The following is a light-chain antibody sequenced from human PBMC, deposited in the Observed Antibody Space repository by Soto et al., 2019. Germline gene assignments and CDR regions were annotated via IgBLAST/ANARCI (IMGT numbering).Light chain of an antibody. V-gene: IGKV3-11*01. CDR2: DAS. CDR1: QSVSSY. Sequence: EIVLTQSPATLSLSPGERATLSCRAIQSVSSYVAWYQQKPGQAPRLLIYDASNRATGIPARFSGSGSGTDFTLTISSLEPEEFAVYYCQHRSNWPLTFGGGTKVEIK. J-gene: IGKJ4*01. CDR3: QHRSNWPLT.